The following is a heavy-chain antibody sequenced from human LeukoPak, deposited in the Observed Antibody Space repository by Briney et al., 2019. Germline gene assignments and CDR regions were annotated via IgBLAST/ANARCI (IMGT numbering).Heavy chain of an antibody. J-gene: IGHJ2*01. CDR3: AKSMTLQWRGFFDL. D-gene: IGHD6-19*01. CDR1: GFTFSTYA. Sequence: PGGSLRLSCAASGFTFSTYAMSRVRQAPGKGLEWVSTISDSGTNTYYADSVRGRFTISRDNSKNTLYLQKNSLRADDTAIYYCAKSMTLQWRGFFDLWGRGTHVTVSS. V-gene: IGHV3-23*01. CDR2: ISDSGTNT.